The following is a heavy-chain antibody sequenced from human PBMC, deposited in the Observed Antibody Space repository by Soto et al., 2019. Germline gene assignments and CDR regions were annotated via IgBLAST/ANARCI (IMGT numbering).Heavy chain of an antibody. V-gene: IGHV6-1*01. CDR1: GDSASSNSAA. CDR2: TYYRSKWYS. CDR3: ARVVGSSEHDY. J-gene: IGHJ4*01. Sequence: SQTLSLTCAISGDSASSNSAAWNRIRQSPSRGLEWLGRTYYRSKWYSDYAVSVKSRITIKPDTSKNQFSLQLNSVTPEDTAMYYCARVVGSSEHDYWGHGTLVTVSS. D-gene: IGHD6-13*01.